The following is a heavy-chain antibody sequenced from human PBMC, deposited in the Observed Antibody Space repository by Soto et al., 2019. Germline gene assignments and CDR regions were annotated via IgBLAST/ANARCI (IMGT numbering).Heavy chain of an antibody. V-gene: IGHV4-61*01. CDR3: ARRNRYSSSWYLDY. CDR1: GGSVSSGSYY. Sequence: SETLSLTCTVSGGSVSSGSYYWSWIRQPPGKGLEWIGYIYYSGSTSYNPSLKSRVTISVDTSKNQFSLKLSSVTAADTAVYYCARRNRYSSSWYLDYWGQGMLVTVSS. CDR2: IYYSGST. J-gene: IGHJ4*02. D-gene: IGHD6-13*01.